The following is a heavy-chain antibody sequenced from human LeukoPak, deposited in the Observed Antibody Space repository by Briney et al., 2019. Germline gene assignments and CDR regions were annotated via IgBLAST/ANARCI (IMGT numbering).Heavy chain of an antibody. CDR2: IKQDGSEK. CDR1: GFTFSRYW. Sequence: GGSLRLSCAASGFTFSRYWMSWVRRVPRKGLEWVANIKQDGSEKYYVDSVKGRFTISRDNAKNSLFLQMNSLRAEDTAVYYCAKSHRTAAGTWVFDYWGQGTLVTVSS. J-gene: IGHJ4*02. D-gene: IGHD6-13*01. V-gene: IGHV3-7*03. CDR3: AKSHRTAAGTWVFDY.